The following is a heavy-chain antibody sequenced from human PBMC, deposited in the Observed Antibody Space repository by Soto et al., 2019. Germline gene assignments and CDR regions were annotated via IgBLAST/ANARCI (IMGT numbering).Heavy chain of an antibody. J-gene: IGHJ6*04. D-gene: IGHD1-1*01. V-gene: IGHV1-69*02. Sequence: QVQLVQSGAEVKKPGSSVKVSCKASGGTFSSYTISWVRQAPGQGLEWMGRIIPILGIANYAQKFQGRVTITADKSTSTAYMELSSLRSEDTAVYYCATRRRTERGMYGMDVWGKGTTVTVSS. CDR1: GGTFSSYT. CDR2: IIPILGIA. CDR3: ATRRRTERGMYGMDV.